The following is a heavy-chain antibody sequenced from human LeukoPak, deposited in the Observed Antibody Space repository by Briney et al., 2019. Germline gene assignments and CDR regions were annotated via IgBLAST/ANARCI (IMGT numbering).Heavy chain of an antibody. CDR2: IYYSGTT. CDR3: ARLNRQCSGGSCHSGWFDP. J-gene: IGHJ5*02. Sequence: SETVSLTCAVSGDSISSTSYYWAWIRQPPGRGLEWTGTIYYSGTTYYNPSLKSRVTISVDTSKNQFSLKLSSVTAADTAVYYCARLNRQCSGGSCHSGWFDPWGQGTLVTVSS. CDR1: GDSISSTSYY. V-gene: IGHV4-39*01. D-gene: IGHD2-15*01.